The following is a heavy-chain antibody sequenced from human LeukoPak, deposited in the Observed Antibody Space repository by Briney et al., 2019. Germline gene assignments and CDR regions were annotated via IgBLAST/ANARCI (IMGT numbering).Heavy chain of an antibody. J-gene: IGHJ2*01. CDR3: ARGVTMLTSDYYFDL. CDR1: EFTFSDYY. V-gene: IGHV3-11*04. CDR2: ISSSGFTI. D-gene: IGHD4-17*01. Sequence: GGSLRLSCAASEFTFSDYYMSWIRQAPGKGLDWVSCISSSGFTIYYADSLKGRFTISRDNAKKSLYLQMDSLRVDDTALYYCARGVTMLTSDYYFDLWGRGTLVTVSS.